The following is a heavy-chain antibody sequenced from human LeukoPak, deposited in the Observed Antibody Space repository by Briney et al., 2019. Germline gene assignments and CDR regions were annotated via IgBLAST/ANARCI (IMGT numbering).Heavy chain of an antibody. CDR2: ISSSGNTI. CDR1: GFAFSSYE. Sequence: GGSLRLSCAASGFAFSSYEMNWVRQAPGKGLEWVSHISSSGNTIHYADSVKGRFTVSRDNAKNSVYLQMNSLRAEDTAVYYCARDEEGDYDFDYWGQGTLVTVSS. CDR3: ARDEEGDYDFDY. J-gene: IGHJ4*02. V-gene: IGHV3-48*03. D-gene: IGHD4-17*01.